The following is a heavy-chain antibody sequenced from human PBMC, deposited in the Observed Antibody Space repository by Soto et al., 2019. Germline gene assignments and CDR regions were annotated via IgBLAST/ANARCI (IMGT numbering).Heavy chain of an antibody. Sequence: GGSLRLSCAASGFTFGHSAMSWVRQAPGKGLEWVAAISGTGGAAYYADSVKGRFTISRANSRNTLFLQMNSLRVDDTAIYNCAKPEDVVRGFDCRGLVVLVS. CDR1: GFTFGHSA. CDR2: ISGTGGAA. V-gene: IGHV3-23*01. CDR3: AKPEDVVRGFDC. D-gene: IGHD6-6*01. J-gene: IGHJ4*02.